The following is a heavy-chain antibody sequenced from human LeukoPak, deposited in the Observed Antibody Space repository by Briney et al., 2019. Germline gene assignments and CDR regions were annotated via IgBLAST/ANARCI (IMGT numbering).Heavy chain of an antibody. Sequence: SETLSLTCTVSGRAIGSSTYYWGWIRQPPGKGLEWIGGIYYSGSTYYHPSLKSRATISVDTPKKQYSLNLTSVTAADAAVYYCARSTTIQGWFDPWGQGTLVTVSS. D-gene: IGHD4-11*01. V-gene: IGHV4-39*01. J-gene: IGHJ5*02. CDR1: GRAIGSSTYY. CDR2: IYYSGST. CDR3: ARSTTIQGWFDP.